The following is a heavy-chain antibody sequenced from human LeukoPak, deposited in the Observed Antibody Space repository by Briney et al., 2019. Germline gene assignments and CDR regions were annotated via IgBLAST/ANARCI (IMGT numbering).Heavy chain of an antibody. Sequence: ASVKVSCKAPGGTFSSYAISWVRQAPGQGLEWMGWINPNSGGTNYAQKFQGRVTMTRDTSISTAYMELSRLRSDDTAVYYCARGGYCSSTSCYLSSRPFDYWGQGTLVTVSS. V-gene: IGHV1-2*02. CDR1: GGTFSSYA. D-gene: IGHD2-2*01. J-gene: IGHJ4*02. CDR3: ARGGYCSSTSCYLSSRPFDY. CDR2: INPNSGGT.